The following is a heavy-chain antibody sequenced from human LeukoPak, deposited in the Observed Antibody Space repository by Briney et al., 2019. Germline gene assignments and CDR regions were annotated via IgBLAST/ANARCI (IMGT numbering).Heavy chain of an antibody. V-gene: IGHV1-2*04. Sequence: ASVKVSSKASGYTFTGYYMHWVRQAPGQGLEWMGWINPNSGGTNYAQKFQGWVTMTRDTSISTAYMELSRLRSDDTAVYYCARGIVAMTASLPLWYWGQGTLVTVSS. CDR1: GYTFTGYY. CDR2: INPNSGGT. CDR3: ARGIVAMTASLPLWY. J-gene: IGHJ4*02. D-gene: IGHD5-12*01.